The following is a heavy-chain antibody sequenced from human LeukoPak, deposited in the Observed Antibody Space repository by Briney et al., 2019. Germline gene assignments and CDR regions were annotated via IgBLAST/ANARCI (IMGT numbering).Heavy chain of an antibody. Sequence: YYSGSTNYNPSLKSRVTISVDTSKNQFSLKLSSVTAADTAVYYCARTDPDSGSYLGPDFDYWGQGTLVTVSS. CDR3: ARTDPDSGSYLGPDFDY. J-gene: IGHJ4*02. CDR2: YYSGST. D-gene: IGHD1-26*01. V-gene: IGHV4-59*08.